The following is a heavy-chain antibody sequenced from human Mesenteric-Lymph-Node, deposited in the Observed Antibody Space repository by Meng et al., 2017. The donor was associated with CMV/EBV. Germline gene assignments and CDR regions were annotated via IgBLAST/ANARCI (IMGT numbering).Heavy chain of an antibody. CDR2: ISGSGGST. Sequence: GESLKISCAASGLTFSSYAMSWVRQAPGKGLEWVSAISGSGGSTYYADSVKGRFTISRDNSKNTLYLQMNSLRAEDTAVYYCARQITMVRGVTAYGMDVWGQGTTVTVSS. J-gene: IGHJ6*02. V-gene: IGHV3-23*01. CDR1: GLTFSSYA. D-gene: IGHD3-10*01. CDR3: ARQITMVRGVTAYGMDV.